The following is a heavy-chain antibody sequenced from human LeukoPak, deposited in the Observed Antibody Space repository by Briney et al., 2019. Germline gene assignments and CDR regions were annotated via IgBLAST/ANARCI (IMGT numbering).Heavy chain of an antibody. CDR2: IKQDGSEK. CDR3: ARDSGYTNGWDYFAY. Sequence: PGGSLRLSCSASGFTFSSYAMRWVRQAPGKGLEWVANIKQDGSEKYYVGSVKGRFTISRDNAKNSLYLQVNSLRAEDTAFYYCARDSGYTNGWDYFAYWGQGTLVTVSS. CDR1: GFTFSSYA. V-gene: IGHV3-7*03. D-gene: IGHD5-18*01. J-gene: IGHJ4*02.